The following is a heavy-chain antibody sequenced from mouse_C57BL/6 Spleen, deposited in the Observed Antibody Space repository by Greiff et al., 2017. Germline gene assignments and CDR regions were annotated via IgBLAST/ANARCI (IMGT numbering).Heavy chain of an antibody. CDR2: IFPGSGST. CDR3: AKKLYSNYANYFDY. V-gene: IGHV1-75*01. CDR1: GYTFTDYY. J-gene: IGHJ2*01. Sequence: QVQLKESGPELVKPGASVKISCKASGYTFTDYYINWVKQRPGQGLEWIGWIFPGSGSTYYNEKFKGKATLTVDNSSRTAYMLLRSLTSEDSAVXFCAKKLYSNYANYFDYWGQGTTLTVSS. D-gene: IGHD2-5*01.